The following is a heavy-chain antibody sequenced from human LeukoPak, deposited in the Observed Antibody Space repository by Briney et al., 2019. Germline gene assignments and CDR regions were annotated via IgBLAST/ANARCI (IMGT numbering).Heavy chain of an antibody. CDR3: ARSAFGGKAHCLDY. Sequence: GGSLRLSCAASGFTFSSYEMNWVRQAPGKGLEWTSYITTGGSTIYYADSVKGRFTISRDNAKNSLYLQMNSLRAEDTAIYYCARSAFGGKAHCLDYWGQGTLVTVSS. V-gene: IGHV3-48*03. D-gene: IGHD3-10*01. CDR1: GFTFSSYE. CDR2: ITTGGSTI. J-gene: IGHJ4*02.